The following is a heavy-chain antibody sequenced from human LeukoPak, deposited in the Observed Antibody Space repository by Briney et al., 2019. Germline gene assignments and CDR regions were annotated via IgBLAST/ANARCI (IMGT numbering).Heavy chain of an antibody. D-gene: IGHD7-27*01. CDR1: GDTFSSYA. Sequence: VASVKVSCKASGDTFSSYAISWVRQAPGQGLEWMGRIIPIFGTANYAQKFQGRVTITTDESTSTAYMELSSLRSEDTAVYYCARDPSPLTGEFDYWGQGTLVTVSS. J-gene: IGHJ4*02. V-gene: IGHV1-69*05. CDR3: ARDPSPLTGEFDY. CDR2: IIPIFGTA.